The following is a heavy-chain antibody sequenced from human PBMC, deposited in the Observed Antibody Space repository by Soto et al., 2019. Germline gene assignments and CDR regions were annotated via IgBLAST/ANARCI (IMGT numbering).Heavy chain of an antibody. J-gene: IGHJ4*02. CDR3: ARGVPGRAARAGGYFDY. CDR2: INHSGST. CDR1: GGSFSGYY. Sequence: SETLSLTCAVYGGSFSGYYWSWIRQPPGKGLEWIGEINHSGSTNYNPSLKSRVTISVDTSKNQFSLKLSSVTAADTAVYYCARGVPGRAARAGGYFDYWGQGTLVTVSS. D-gene: IGHD6-6*01. V-gene: IGHV4-34*01.